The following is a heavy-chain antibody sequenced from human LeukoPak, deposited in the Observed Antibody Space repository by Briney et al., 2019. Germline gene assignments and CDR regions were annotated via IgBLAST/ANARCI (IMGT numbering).Heavy chain of an antibody. CDR1: GGSISSYY. V-gene: IGHV4-59*08. CDR3: ARGPTKNYFDY. J-gene: IGHJ4*02. CDR2: IYYSGST. Sequence: SETLSLTCTVSGGSISSYYWSWIRQPPGKGLEWIGDIYYSGSTNYNPSLKSRVIISIDTSKNQFSLKLSSVTAADTAVYYCARGPTKNYFDYWGQGTLVTVSS.